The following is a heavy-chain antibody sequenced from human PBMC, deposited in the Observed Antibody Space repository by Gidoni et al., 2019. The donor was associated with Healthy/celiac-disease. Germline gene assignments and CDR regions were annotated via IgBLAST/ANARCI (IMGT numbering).Heavy chain of an antibody. Sequence: EVQLVEAGGGLVQPGGSLRLSCAASGSTFSRYELNWVRKAPGKGLEWVSYISSSGSTIYYADSVKGRFTISRDNAKNSLYLQMNSLRAEDTAVYYCARGWDYDSSGYYLGDFDYWGQGTLVTVSS. CDR3: ARGWDYDSSGYYLGDFDY. CDR1: GSTFSRYE. CDR2: ISSSGSTI. D-gene: IGHD3-22*01. V-gene: IGHV3-48*03. J-gene: IGHJ4*02.